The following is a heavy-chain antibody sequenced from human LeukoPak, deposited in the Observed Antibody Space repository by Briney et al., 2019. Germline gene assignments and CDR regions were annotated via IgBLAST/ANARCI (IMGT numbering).Heavy chain of an antibody. CDR1: GYTFTGYY. CDR2: INPNSGGT. D-gene: IGHD3-16*01. V-gene: IGHV1-2*02. CDR3: ARVFGVYLFFDY. J-gene: IGHJ4*02. Sequence: ASVKVSCKASGYTFTGYYMHWVRQAPGQGLEWMGWINPNSGGTNYAQKFQGRGTMTRDTSISTDYMELSRLRSDDTAVYYCARVFGVYLFFDYWGQGTLVTVSS.